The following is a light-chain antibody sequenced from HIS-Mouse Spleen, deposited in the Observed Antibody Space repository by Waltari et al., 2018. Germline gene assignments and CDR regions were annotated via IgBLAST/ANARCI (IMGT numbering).Light chain of an antibody. J-gene: IGLJ2*01. CDR3: YSTDSSGNHRV. CDR1: ALPKKY. Sequence: SYELTQPHSVSVSPGQTARITCSGDALPKKYAYWYQQKSGKAPVLVIYEDRKRPSGIPERFSGSSTGTMATLTISGAQVEDEADYYCYSTDSSGNHRVFGGGTKLTVL. CDR2: EDR. V-gene: IGLV3-10*01.